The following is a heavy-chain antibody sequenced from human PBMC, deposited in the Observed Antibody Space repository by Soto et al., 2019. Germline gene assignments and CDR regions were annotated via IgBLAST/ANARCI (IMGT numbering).Heavy chain of an antibody. V-gene: IGHV4-34*01. Sequence: QVQLQQWGAGLLKPSETLSLTCAVYGGSFSGYYCSWIRQPPGKGQEWIGEINHSGSTNYNPSLKTRITISVATAKNPCSLKLSSVTAAHTAVYYCARAAPRYSSGGSCYSGSDYWAQGTLVTVSS. D-gene: IGHD2-15*01. CDR3: ARAAPRYSSGGSCYSGSDY. CDR1: GGSFSGYY. CDR2: INHSGST. J-gene: IGHJ4*02.